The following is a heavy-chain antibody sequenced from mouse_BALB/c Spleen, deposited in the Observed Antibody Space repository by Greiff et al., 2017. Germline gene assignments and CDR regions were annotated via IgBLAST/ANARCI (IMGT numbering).Heavy chain of an antibody. V-gene: IGHV5-17*02. J-gene: IGHJ2*01. Sequence: EVQLVESGGGLVQPGGSRKLSCAASGFTFSSFGMHWVRQAPEKGLEWVAYISSGSSTIYYADTVKGRFTISRDNPKNTLFLQMTSLRSEDTAMYYCARYPGRGYFDYWGQGTTLTVSS. D-gene: IGHD3-3*01. CDR2: ISSGSSTI. CDR1: GFTFSSFG. CDR3: ARYPGRGYFDY.